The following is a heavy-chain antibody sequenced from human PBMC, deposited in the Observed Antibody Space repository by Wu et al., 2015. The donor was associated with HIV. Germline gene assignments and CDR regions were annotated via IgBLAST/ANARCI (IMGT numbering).Heavy chain of an antibody. J-gene: IGHJ3*01. Sequence: QAHLVQSGAEVKKPGASVKVSCEASGYTFTGYYIHWVRQAPGQGLEWMGWISAYNGNTNYAQKLQGRVTMTTDTSTSTAYMELRSLRSDDTAMYYCAREDASKGAFDVWGQGTMVTVSS. CDR1: GYTFTGYY. CDR3: AREDASKGAFDV. V-gene: IGHV1-18*04. CDR2: ISAYNGNT. D-gene: IGHD2-2*01.